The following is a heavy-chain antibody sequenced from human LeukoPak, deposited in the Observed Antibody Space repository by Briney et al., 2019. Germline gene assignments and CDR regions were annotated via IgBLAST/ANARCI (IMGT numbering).Heavy chain of an antibody. CDR3: ATPGLRYSSSWRLDY. Sequence: ASVKVSCKVSGYTLTELSMHWVRQAPGKGLEWMGGFDPEDGETIYAQKFQGGVTMTEDTSTDTAYMELSSLRSEDTAVYYSATPGLRYSSSWRLDYWGQGTLVTVSS. D-gene: IGHD6-13*01. CDR2: FDPEDGET. CDR1: GYTLTELS. J-gene: IGHJ4*02. V-gene: IGHV1-24*01.